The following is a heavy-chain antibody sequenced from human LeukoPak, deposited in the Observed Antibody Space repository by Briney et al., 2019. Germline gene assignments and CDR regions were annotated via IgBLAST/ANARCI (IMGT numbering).Heavy chain of an antibody. CDR1: GGSISSSSYY. D-gene: IGHD3-22*01. Sequence: SETLSLTCTVSGGSISSSSYYWGWIRQPPGKGLEWVGSIYYSGSTYYNPSLKSRVTISVDTSKNQFSLKLSSVTAADTAVYYCARAGGRYYYDSSGYYFDYWGQGTLATVSS. V-gene: IGHV4-39*07. CDR3: ARAGGRYYYDSSGYYFDY. CDR2: IYYSGST. J-gene: IGHJ4*02.